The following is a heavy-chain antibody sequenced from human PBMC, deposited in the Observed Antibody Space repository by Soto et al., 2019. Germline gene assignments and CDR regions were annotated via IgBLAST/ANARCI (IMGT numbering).Heavy chain of an antibody. CDR3: ARNIDYFYGPGSGNGHGF. CDR1: GYTFTAYY. Sequence: QVQLVQSGAEVKEPGDSVRVSCEASGYTFTAYYIHWVRQAPGQGLEWMGWINPKFGDTTYGQDFQGRVSMTRDMSIRPVYLELGRLTSDQPAIKYCARNIDYFYGPGSGNGHGFWGQGTTVTVFS. CDR2: INPKFGDT. V-gene: IGHV1-2*02. J-gene: IGHJ6*02. D-gene: IGHD3-10*01.